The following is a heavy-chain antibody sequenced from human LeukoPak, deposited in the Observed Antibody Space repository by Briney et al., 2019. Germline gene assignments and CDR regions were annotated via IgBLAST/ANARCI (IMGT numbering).Heavy chain of an antibody. Sequence: ASVKVSCKASGYTFTSYYMHWVRQAPGQGLEWMGIINPSGGSTSYAQKFQGRVTMTRDTSTSTVYMELSSLNSEDTAVYYCARNLVGPSGSYAFDIWGQGTMVTVSS. J-gene: IGHJ3*02. CDR2: INPSGGST. D-gene: IGHD1-26*01. V-gene: IGHV1-46*01. CDR1: GYTFTSYY. CDR3: ARNLVGPSGSYAFDI.